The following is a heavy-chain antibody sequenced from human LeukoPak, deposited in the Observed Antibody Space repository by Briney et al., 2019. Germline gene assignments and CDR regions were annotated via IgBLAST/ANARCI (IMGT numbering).Heavy chain of an antibody. Sequence: GGSLKLSCAASGFAFSGSAVHWVRQASGKGLEWVGRIRTKGYTYATAYAASLKGRFTISGDDSKNTAYLQMNSLKTEDTAVYYCTTIGYAFDIWGRGTMVTVSS. CDR1: GFAFSGSA. J-gene: IGHJ3*02. CDR2: IRTKGYTYAT. D-gene: IGHD2-15*01. V-gene: IGHV3-73*01. CDR3: TTIGYAFDI.